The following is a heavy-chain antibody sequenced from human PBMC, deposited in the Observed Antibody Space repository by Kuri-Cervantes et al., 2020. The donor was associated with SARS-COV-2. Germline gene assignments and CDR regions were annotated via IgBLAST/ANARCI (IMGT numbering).Heavy chain of an antibody. Sequence: GESLKISCAASGFTFSSYAMSWVRQAPGKGLEWVSAISGSGGSTYYADSVKGRFTISRDNSKNTLYLQMNSLRAEDTAVYYCARGRIMITFGGVEPFDYWGQGTLVTVSS. CDR3: ARGRIMITFGGVEPFDY. V-gene: IGHV3-23*01. CDR2: ISGSGGST. J-gene: IGHJ4*02. CDR1: GFTFSSYA. D-gene: IGHD3-16*01.